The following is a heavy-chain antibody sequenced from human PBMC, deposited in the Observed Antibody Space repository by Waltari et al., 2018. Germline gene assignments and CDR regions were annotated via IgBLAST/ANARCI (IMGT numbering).Heavy chain of an antibody. CDR1: GGSIRRSSYY. Sequence: QLQLQESGPGLVKPSETLSLTCTVYGGSIRRSSYYWGWIRQSPGKGLEWIGSIYYSGSTYYNPTLKSRVTISGDTSKNQFSLKLSSVTAADTAVYYCARHWKKSGYRFDPWGQGTLVTVSS. J-gene: IGHJ5*02. CDR2: IYYSGST. CDR3: ARHWKKSGYRFDP. D-gene: IGHD5-12*01. V-gene: IGHV4-39*01.